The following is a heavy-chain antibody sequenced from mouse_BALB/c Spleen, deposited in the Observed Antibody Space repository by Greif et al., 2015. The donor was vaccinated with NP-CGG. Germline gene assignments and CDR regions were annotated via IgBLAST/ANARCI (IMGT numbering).Heavy chain of an antibody. Sequence: EVQRVESGAELVKPGASVKLSCTASGFNIKDTYMHWVKQRPEQGLEWIGRIDPANGNTKYDPKFQGKATITADTSSNPAYLQLSSLTSEDTAVYYCARYYRYPYYAMDYWGQGTSVTVSS. D-gene: IGHD2-14*01. CDR2: IDPANGNT. V-gene: IGHV14-3*02. CDR1: GFNIKDTY. J-gene: IGHJ4*01. CDR3: ARYYRYPYYAMDY.